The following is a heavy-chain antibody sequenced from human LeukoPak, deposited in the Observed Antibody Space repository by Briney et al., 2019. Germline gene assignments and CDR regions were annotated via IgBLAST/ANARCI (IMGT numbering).Heavy chain of an antibody. CDR2: ISSDGTYT. Sequence: GGSLRLSCAASGFTFSSHLMHWVRQAPGKGLVWVSRISSDGTYTNYADSVRGRFTISRDNAKNTLYLQMNSLRAEDTAVYYCARGPGSSGSYYVGDFWGQGTLVTVSS. CDR1: GFTFSSHL. J-gene: IGHJ4*02. D-gene: IGHD1-26*01. CDR3: ARGPGSSGSYYVGDF. V-gene: IGHV3-74*01.